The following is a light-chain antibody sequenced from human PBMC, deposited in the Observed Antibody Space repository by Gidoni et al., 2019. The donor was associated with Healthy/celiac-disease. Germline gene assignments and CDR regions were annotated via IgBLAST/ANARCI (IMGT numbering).Light chain of an antibody. CDR2: AAS. Sequence: DIQMTQSPSSLSASVGDRVTITCRASQSISSYLNWYQQKPGKASKLLIYAASSLQSGVPSRFSGSGSGTDFTLTISSLQPEDFATYYGQQSYSTPRSFGQGTKLEIK. V-gene: IGKV1-39*01. CDR3: QQSYSTPRS. CDR1: QSISSY. J-gene: IGKJ2*04.